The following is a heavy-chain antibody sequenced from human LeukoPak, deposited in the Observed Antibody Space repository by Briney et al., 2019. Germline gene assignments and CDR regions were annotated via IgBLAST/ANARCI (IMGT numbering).Heavy chain of an antibody. CDR3: ARVLYFYYYTNA. J-gene: IGHJ6*03. CDR2: IYSSGST. V-gene: IGHV4-4*07. Sequence: SETLSLTCTVSGGSMSSYYWSWIRQPAGKGLEWIGRIYSSGSTNYNPSLKSRVTMSIDTSKNQFSLRLTSVTAADTAVYYCARVLYFYYYTNAWGNGTTVTVSS. CDR1: GGSMSSYY.